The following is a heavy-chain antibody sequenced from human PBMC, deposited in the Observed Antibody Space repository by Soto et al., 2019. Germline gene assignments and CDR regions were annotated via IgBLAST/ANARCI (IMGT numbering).Heavy chain of an antibody. D-gene: IGHD3-16*02. CDR1: GYTFTSYG. Sequence: QVQLVQSGAEVKKPGASVKVSCKASGYTFTSYGISWVRQAPGQGLEWMGWISAYNGNTNYAQKLQGRVTMTTDTTTNTAYMELRSLRSDDTAVYYCARVPMITFGGVIVMDAFDIWGQGTMVTVSS. J-gene: IGHJ3*02. CDR2: ISAYNGNT. CDR3: ARVPMITFGGVIVMDAFDI. V-gene: IGHV1-18*01.